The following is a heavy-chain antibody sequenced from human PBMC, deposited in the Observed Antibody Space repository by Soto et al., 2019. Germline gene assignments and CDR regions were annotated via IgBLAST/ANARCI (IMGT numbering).Heavy chain of an antibody. CDR1: GYTFTSYA. D-gene: IGHD3-16*02. CDR2: INAGNGNT. J-gene: IGHJ3*02. Sequence: ASVKVSCKASGYTFTSYAMHWVRQAPGQRLEWMGWINAGNGNTKYSQKFQGRVTITRDTSASTAYMELSSLRSEDTAVYYCARGSPTNTFGGVIAGSSAFDIWGQGTMVTVSS. CDR3: ARGSPTNTFGGVIAGSSAFDI. V-gene: IGHV1-3*01.